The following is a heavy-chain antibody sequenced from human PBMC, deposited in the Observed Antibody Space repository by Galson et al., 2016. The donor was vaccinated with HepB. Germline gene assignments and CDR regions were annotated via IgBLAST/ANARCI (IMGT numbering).Heavy chain of an antibody. CDR3: ASLIILGSGNFFDF. Sequence: ETLSLTCTVSGGSISSSNYYWTWVRQPPGQGLEWIGSINHSGTTFYNEPPHILVTMSVDTSKSQIPLQLTSVTAADTAVYYCASLIILGSGNFFDFWGQGTLVTVSS. J-gene: IGHJ4*02. CDR2: INHSGTT. D-gene: IGHD3-10*01. V-gene: IGHV4-39*01. CDR1: GGSISSSNYY.